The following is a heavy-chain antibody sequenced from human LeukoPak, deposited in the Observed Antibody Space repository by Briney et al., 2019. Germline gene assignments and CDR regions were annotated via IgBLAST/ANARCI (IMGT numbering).Heavy chain of an antibody. CDR2: ISSSSSYI. J-gene: IGHJ4*02. D-gene: IGHD4-23*01. CDR3: ARPKSGNSLPDY. CDR1: GFTFSSYW. Sequence: GGSLRLSCVASGFTFSSYWMHWVRQDPRKGLVWVSSISSSSSYIYYADSVKGRFTISRDNAKNSLYLQMNSLRAEDTAVYYCARPKSGNSLPDYWGQGTLVTVSS. V-gene: IGHV3-21*01.